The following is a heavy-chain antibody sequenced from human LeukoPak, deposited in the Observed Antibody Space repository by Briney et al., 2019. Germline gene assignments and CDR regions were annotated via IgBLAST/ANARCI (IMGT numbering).Heavy chain of an antibody. Sequence: GGSLRLSCVASGFTFDDYAMHWVRQAPGKGLEWVSGISWNSGSIGYADSVKGRFTISRDNAKNSLYLQMNSLRAEDTALYYCAKDKGSGSYYYFVYWGQGTLVTVSS. D-gene: IGHD1-26*01. CDR3: AKDKGSGSYYYFVY. V-gene: IGHV3-9*01. J-gene: IGHJ4*02. CDR1: GFTFDDYA. CDR2: ISWNSGSI.